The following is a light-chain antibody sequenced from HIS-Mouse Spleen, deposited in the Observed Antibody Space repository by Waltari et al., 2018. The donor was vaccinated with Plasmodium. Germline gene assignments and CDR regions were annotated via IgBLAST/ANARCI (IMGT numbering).Light chain of an antibody. CDR1: QSISSY. CDR2: AAS. J-gene: IGKJ4*01. V-gene: IGKV1-39*01. CDR3: QQSYSTPQLT. Sequence: DIQMTQSPSSLSASVGDRVTITCRGSQSISSYLNWYQQKPGKAPKLLIYAASSLQSGVPSRFSGSGSVTDFTLTISSLQPEDFATYYCQQSYSTPQLTFGGGTKVEIK.